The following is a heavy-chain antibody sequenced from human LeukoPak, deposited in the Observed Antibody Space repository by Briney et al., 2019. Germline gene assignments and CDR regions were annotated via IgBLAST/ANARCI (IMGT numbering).Heavy chain of an antibody. D-gene: IGHD6-13*01. J-gene: IGHJ4*02. CDR1: GGSFSGHY. CDR3: ARGRYVTTRGGAAAGFLDC. Sequence: SETLSLTCAVSGGSFSGHYWNWIRQPPGKGLEWIGEINHGGSTNYNPSLKSRVTISVDTSQKQFSLRLSSVTAADTAVYYCARGRYVTTRGGAAAGFLDCWGQGTLVTVST. V-gene: IGHV4-34*01. CDR2: INHGGST.